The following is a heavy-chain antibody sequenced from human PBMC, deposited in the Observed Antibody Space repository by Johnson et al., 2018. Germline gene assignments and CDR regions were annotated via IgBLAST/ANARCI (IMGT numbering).Heavy chain of an antibody. J-gene: IGHJ6*03. CDR3: ASRRAYFMDV. CDR2: ISGSGGST. Sequence: VQLVESGGGVVRPGGSLRLSCAASGFTFDDYGMTWVRQAPGKGLEWVSAISGSGGSTYYADSGKGRFTISRDNSKNTRYLQMNSMGAEDTAVYYCASRRAYFMDVWGKGTTVTVSS. V-gene: IGHV3-23*04. CDR1: GFTFDDYG.